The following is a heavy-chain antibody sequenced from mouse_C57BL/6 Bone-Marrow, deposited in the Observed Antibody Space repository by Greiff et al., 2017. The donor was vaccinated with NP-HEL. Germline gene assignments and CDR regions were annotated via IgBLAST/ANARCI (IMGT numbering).Heavy chain of an antibody. CDR2: INPYNGGT. V-gene: IGHV1-19*01. J-gene: IGHJ1*03. D-gene: IGHD2-3*01. Sequence: VQLQQSGPVLVKPGASVKMSCKASGYTFTDYYMNWVKQSHGKSLEWIGVINPYNGGTSYNQKFKGKATLTVDKSSSTAYMELNSLTSEDSAVYYCARYDDGYVYFVWGTGTTVTVSS. CDR1: GYTFTDYY. CDR3: ARYDDGYVYFV.